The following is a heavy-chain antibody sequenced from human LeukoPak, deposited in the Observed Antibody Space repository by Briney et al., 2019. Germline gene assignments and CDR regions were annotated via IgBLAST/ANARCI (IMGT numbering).Heavy chain of an antibody. Sequence: KPSETLSLTCTVSGGSVSSGSYTWSWIRQPPGKGLEWIGYIYYSGSTNYNPSLKSRVTISVDTSKNQFSLKLSSVTAADTAVYYCARDPVEMATTGYYYYGMDVWGQGTTVTVSS. CDR3: ARDPVEMATTGYYYYGMDV. D-gene: IGHD5-24*01. CDR2: IYYSGST. J-gene: IGHJ6*02. CDR1: GGSVSSGSYT. V-gene: IGHV4-61*01.